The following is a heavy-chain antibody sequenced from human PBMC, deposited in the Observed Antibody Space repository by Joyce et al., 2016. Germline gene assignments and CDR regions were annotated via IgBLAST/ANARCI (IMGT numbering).Heavy chain of an antibody. D-gene: IGHD3-3*01. Sequence: QVQLVQSGAAVEKPGASVKVSCKAFGYTCTGYFMNWVLQAPGQGPEWMGTIEPSGGGTTYAQDVQGRLTMTRDTSTSTVYLELRGLTSDDTALYYCARDPGYGAVGYFDNWGQGTLVTVSS. CDR3: ARDPGYGAVGYFDN. V-gene: IGHV1-46*01. CDR2: IEPSGGGT. CDR1: GYTCTGYF. J-gene: IGHJ4*02.